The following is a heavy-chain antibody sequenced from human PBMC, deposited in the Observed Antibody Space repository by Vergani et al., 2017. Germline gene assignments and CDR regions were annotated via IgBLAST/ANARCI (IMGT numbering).Heavy chain of an antibody. J-gene: IGHJ4*02. V-gene: IGHV4-38-2*02. CDR3: ARRDKDTSGHIDY. D-gene: IGHD3-10*01. CDR2: IYHSGST. Sequence: QVQLQESGPGLVKPSETLSLTCTVSGGSISSGYYWGWIRQPPGKGLEWIGSIYHSGSTYYNPSLKSRVTISVDTSKNQFSLKLSSVTAADTAVYYCARRDKDTSGHIDYWGQGTLVTVSS. CDR1: GGSISSGYY.